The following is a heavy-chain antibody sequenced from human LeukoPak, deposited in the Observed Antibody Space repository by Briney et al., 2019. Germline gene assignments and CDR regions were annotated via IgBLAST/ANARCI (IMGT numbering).Heavy chain of an antibody. V-gene: IGHV4-61*02. J-gene: IGHJ4*02. CDR3: ASGEYYYDSSGYSPWDY. D-gene: IGHD3-22*01. CDR2: IYTSGST. Sequence: TLSLTCTVSGGSISSGSYYWSWIPQPAGKGLEGMGRIYTSGSTNYNPSLKRRVTISGDASKTQFSLKLSSVTAADTAVYYCASGEYYYDSSGYSPWDYWGQGTLVTVSS. CDR1: GGSISSGSYY.